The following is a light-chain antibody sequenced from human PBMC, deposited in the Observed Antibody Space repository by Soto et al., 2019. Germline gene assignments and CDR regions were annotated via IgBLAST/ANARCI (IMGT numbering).Light chain of an antibody. CDR3: QQSYRSPRT. CDR1: QGISTF. CDR2: DAS. V-gene: IGKV1-39*01. J-gene: IGKJ1*01. Sequence: DIQMTQSPSTLSSFVGDRVTITCRASQGISTFAYWYQQKPGKAPRLLIYDASSLQSGVPSRFSGSGSGTAFTLTISRLQPEVFATYYCQQSYRSPRTFGRGTNVEVK.